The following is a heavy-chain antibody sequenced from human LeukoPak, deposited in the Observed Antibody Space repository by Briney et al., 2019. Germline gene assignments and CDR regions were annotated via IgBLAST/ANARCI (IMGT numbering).Heavy chain of an antibody. CDR1: GGTFSSYA. J-gene: IGHJ3*02. CDR2: IIPIFGTA. D-gene: IGHD6-13*01. V-gene: IGHV1-69*05. CDR3: AREDSSSWYKGAFNI. Sequence: SVTVSCKASGGTFSSYAISWVRQAPGQGLEWMGRIIPIFGTANYAQKFQGRVTITTDESTSTAYMELSSLRSEDTAVYYCAREDSSSWYKGAFNIWGQGTMVTVSS.